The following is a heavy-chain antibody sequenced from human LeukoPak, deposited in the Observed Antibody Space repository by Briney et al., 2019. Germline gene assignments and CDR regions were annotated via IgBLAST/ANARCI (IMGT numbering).Heavy chain of an antibody. Sequence: SETLSLTCAVYGGSFSGYYWSWIRQPPGKGLEWIGEINHSGSTNYNPSLKSRVTISVDTSKNQFSLKLSSVTAADTAVYYCARGGGYDILTGYREIDYWGQGTLVTVSS. CDR2: INHSGST. CDR3: ARGGGYDILTGYREIDY. D-gene: IGHD3-9*01. CDR1: GGSFSGYY. J-gene: IGHJ4*02. V-gene: IGHV4-34*01.